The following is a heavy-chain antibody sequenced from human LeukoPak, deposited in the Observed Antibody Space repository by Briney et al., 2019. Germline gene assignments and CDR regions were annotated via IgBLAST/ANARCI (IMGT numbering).Heavy chain of an antibody. CDR2: IHYSGST. Sequence: PSETLSLTCTVSGGSISSYYWSWIRQPPGKGLEWIGYIHYSGSTNYNPSLKSRVTISVDTSKNLFSLKLSSVTAADTAVYYCARGGGQSYYYYYMDVWGKGTTVTVSS. CDR3: ARGGGQSYYYYYMDV. V-gene: IGHV4-59*01. J-gene: IGHJ6*03. D-gene: IGHD2-15*01. CDR1: GGSISSYY.